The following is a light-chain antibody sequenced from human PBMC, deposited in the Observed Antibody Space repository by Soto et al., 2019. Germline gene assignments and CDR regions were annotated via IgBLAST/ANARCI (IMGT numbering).Light chain of an antibody. CDR3: QQYNSFSGT. V-gene: IGKV1-5*01. J-gene: IGKJ1*01. CDR1: QSISNW. CDR2: DAS. Sequence: DTQMTQSPSTLSSSVGDRVTITCRASQSISNWLAWYQQKPGKAPKLLINDASSLESGVPSRFSGSGSGKEFTLTISSLQPDDFATYCCQQYNSFSGTFGQVTKVEIX.